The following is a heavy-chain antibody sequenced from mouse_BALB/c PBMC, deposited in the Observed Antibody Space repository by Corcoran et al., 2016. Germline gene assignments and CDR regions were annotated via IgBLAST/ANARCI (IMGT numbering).Heavy chain of an antibody. CDR3: ARRAPGGYYAMDY. Sequence: QVTLKESGPGILQPSQTLSLTCSFSGFSLSTSGMGVSCIRQPSGKGLEWLAHIYWHDDKRYNPSLTSRLTISKDTSRNQVFLKITSVDTADTATNYCARRAPGGYYAMDYWGQGTSATVSS. J-gene: IGHJ4*01. CDR2: IYWHDDK. CDR1: GFSLSTSGMG. V-gene: IGHV8-12*01.